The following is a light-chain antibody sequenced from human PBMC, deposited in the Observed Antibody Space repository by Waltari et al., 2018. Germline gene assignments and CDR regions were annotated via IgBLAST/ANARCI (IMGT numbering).Light chain of an antibody. CDR2: SNN. Sequence: SVLTQPPSVSGTPGQRVSISCSGSSSNIGTKSVNWYQQVPGSAPKLLIYSNNQRPSGVPDRFSGSKSGTSASLAISGLQSEDEADYYCATWDDNLNGLFGGGTKLTVL. J-gene: IGLJ2*01. CDR3: ATWDDNLNGL. V-gene: IGLV1-44*01. CDR1: SSNIGTKS.